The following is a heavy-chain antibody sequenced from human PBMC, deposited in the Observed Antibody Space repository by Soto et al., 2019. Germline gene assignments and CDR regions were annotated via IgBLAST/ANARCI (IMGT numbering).Heavy chain of an antibody. Sequence: SETLSLTCTVSGGSISSSSYYWGWIRQPPGKGLEWIGSIYYSGSTYYNPSLKSRVTISVDTSKNQFSLKLSSVTATDTAVYYCASGGYCSSTSCFYYYYGMDVWDQGTTVTVSS. CDR2: IYYSGST. V-gene: IGHV4-39*01. D-gene: IGHD2-2*01. CDR1: GGSISSSSYY. CDR3: ASGGYCSSTSCFYYYYGMDV. J-gene: IGHJ6*02.